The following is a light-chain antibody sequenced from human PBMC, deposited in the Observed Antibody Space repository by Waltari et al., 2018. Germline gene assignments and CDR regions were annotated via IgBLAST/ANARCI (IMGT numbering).Light chain of an antibody. CDR3: ASYTDSQTLV. CDR1: NDDVGGYDY. Sequence: QSVLTQPASVSGSPGQSIRISCTGTNDDVGGYDYVSWFQQHPGKAPKLLIFEFSDRPSGGSSSFSGSKAGNTASLSINGLQPDDEAFYFCASYTDSQTLVFGGGTQLTV. J-gene: IGLJ2*01. V-gene: IGLV2-14*01. CDR2: EFS.